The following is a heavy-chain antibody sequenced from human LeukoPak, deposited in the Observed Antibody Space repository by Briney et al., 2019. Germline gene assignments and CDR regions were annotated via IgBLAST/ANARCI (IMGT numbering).Heavy chain of an antibody. D-gene: IGHD1-7*01. CDR1: GITLSSYW. V-gene: IGHV3-74*01. CDR2: IKSDGSST. Sequence: PGGSLRLACAASGITLSSYWMHWVRQAPGKGLVWVSRIKSDGSSTSYADSVKGRFTISRDNAKNTLYLQMNSLRAEDTAVYYCARGITATTDYWGQGTLVTVSS. CDR3: ARGITATTDY. J-gene: IGHJ4*02.